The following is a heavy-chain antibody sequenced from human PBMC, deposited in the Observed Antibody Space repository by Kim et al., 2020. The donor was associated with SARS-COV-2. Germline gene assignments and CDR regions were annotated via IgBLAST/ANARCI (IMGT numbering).Heavy chain of an antibody. J-gene: IGHJ6*04. CDR2: IYYSGST. D-gene: IGHD3-10*01. V-gene: IGHV4-59*13. Sequence: SETLSLTCTVSGGSISSYYWSWIRQPPGKGLEWIGYIYYSGSTNYNPSLKSRVTISVDTSKNQFSLKLSSVTAADTAVYYCARAGESGWFRVISGMDVWGKGNTVTVSS. CDR1: GGSISSYY. CDR3: ARAGESGWFRVISGMDV.